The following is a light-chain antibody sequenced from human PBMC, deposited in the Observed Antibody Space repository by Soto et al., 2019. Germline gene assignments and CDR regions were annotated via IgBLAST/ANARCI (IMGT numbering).Light chain of an antibody. J-gene: IGLJ1*01. Sequence: QSVLTQPPSVSGAPGQRGTISFTGSSSNIGAGHDEHWYQQLPGTAPKLLIYGDSNRPSGVPHRFSCSKSGASGSLAINGLPAEDEDEYHCLSSDSDISSPPYVLGTGTKVTVL. CDR2: GDS. CDR3: LSSDSDISSPPYV. V-gene: IGLV1-40*01. CDR1: SSNIGAGHD.